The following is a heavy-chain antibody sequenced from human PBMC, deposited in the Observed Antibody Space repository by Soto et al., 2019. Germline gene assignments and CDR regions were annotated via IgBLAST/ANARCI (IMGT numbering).Heavy chain of an antibody. D-gene: IGHD5-12*01. J-gene: IGHJ4*02. CDR1: GGSISSGDYY. CDR3: ASSLPSGYDSGTYDY. CDR2: IYYSGST. Sequence: TSETLSLTCTVSGGSISSGDYYWSWIRQPPGKGLEWIGYIYYSGSTYYNPSLKSRVTISVDTSKNQFSLKLSSVTAADTAVYYCASSLPSGYDSGTYDYWGQGTLVTV. V-gene: IGHV4-30-4*01.